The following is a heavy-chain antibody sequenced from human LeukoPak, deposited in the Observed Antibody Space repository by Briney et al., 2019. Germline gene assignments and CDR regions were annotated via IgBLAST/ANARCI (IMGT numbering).Heavy chain of an antibody. CDR2: IWYDGGNK. J-gene: IGHJ6*02. Sequence: GGSLRLSCAASGFTFSSYAMHWVRQAPGKGLEWVAIIWYDGGNKYYADSVKGRFTISRDNSKNTLYLQMKSLRAEDTAVYYCARVFQGDGDKPYGMDVWGQGTTVTVSS. D-gene: IGHD5-24*01. CDR3: ARVFQGDGDKPYGMDV. CDR1: GFTFSSYA. V-gene: IGHV3-33*08.